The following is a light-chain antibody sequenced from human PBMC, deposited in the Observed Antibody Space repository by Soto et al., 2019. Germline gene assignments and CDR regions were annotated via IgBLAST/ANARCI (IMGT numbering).Light chain of an antibody. CDR1: SSVVGAYKS. J-gene: IGLJ1*01. CDR2: GVS. Sequence: QSALTQPRSVSGSPGQSVTISCTGTSSVVGAYKSVSWYQHYPGEAPKVMIYGVSNRPSGVSNRFSGSKSGNTASLTISGLQAEDEADYYCSSYTSRSIPVFGTGTKVTVL. CDR3: SSYTSRSIPV. V-gene: IGLV2-14*01.